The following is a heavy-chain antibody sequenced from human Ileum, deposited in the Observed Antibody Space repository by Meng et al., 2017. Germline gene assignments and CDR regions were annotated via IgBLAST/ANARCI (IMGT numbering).Heavy chain of an antibody. CDR1: GGSITSGISH. J-gene: IGHJ5*02. CDR3: ARTGGRGGYGNWLDA. Sequence: SETLSLTCTVSGGSITSGISHWTWLRQPAGKGLEWIGRIYSSGSADYNPSLKTRVTISLDMSKNQFSLELTSVTAPDTAVYYCARTGGRGGYGNWLDAWGQGTLVTVSS. V-gene: IGHV4-61*02. CDR2: IYSSGSA. D-gene: IGHD5-24*01.